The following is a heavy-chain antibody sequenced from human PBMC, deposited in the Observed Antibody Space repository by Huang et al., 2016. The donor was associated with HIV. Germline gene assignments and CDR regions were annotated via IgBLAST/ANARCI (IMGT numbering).Heavy chain of an antibody. CDR1: GYTFDSYW. CDR3: ARQGLWLPPTDPFDY. V-gene: IGHV5-51*01. Sequence: EVHLVQSGAEVKEPGESLKISCQASGYTFDSYWIGWVRQMPGKGLEWKGVSYPGGSDTGYDPSFQGQVTISADQSINTAYLQWSSLKASDTAIYFCARQGLWLPPTDPFDYWGQGTPVTVSA. J-gene: IGHJ4*02. D-gene: IGHD3-10*01. CDR2: SYPGGSDT.